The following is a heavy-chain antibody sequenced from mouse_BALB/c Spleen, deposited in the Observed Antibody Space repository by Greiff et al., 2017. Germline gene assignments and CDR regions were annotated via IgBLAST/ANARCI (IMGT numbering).Heavy chain of an antibody. V-gene: IGHV14-4*02. CDR3: ARGGDYYAMDY. CDR1: GFNIKDYY. D-gene: IGHD3-3*01. Sequence: EVQLQQSGAELVRSGASVKLSCTASGFNIKDYYMHWVKQRPEQGLEWIGWIDPENGDTEYAPKFQGKATMTADTSSNTAYLQLSSLTSEDTAVYYCARGGDYYAMDYWGQGTSVTVSS. J-gene: IGHJ4*01. CDR2: IDPENGDT.